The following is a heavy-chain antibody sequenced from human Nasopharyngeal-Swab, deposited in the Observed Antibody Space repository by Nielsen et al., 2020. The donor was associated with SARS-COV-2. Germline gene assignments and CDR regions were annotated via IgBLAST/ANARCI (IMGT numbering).Heavy chain of an antibody. J-gene: IGHJ5*02. Sequence: VRQAPGKGLEWVAVISYDGSNKYYADSVKGRFTISRDNSKNTLYLQMNSLRAEDTAVYYCARVSSSSTPNWFDPWGQGTLVTVSS. D-gene: IGHD6-6*01. CDR3: ARVSSSSTPNWFDP. CDR2: ISYDGSNK. V-gene: IGHV3-30*03.